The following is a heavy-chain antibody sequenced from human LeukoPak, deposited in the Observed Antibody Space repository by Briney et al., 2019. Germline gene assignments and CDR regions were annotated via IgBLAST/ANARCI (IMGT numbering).Heavy chain of an antibody. CDR1: GGSISSYY. J-gene: IGHJ6*03. D-gene: IGHD1-26*01. CDR2: IYYSGST. Sequence: SETLSLTCTVSGGSISSYYWSWIRQPPGKGLEWIGYIYYSGSTDYNPSLKSRVTISVDTSKNQFSLKLSSVTAADTAVYYCARAVGATVRYYYYTDVWGKGTTVTVSS. V-gene: IGHV4-59*01. CDR3: ARAVGATVRYYYYTDV.